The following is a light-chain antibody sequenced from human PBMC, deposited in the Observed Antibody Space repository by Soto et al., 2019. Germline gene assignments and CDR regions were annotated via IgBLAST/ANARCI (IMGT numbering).Light chain of an antibody. V-gene: IGLV2-8*01. Sequence: QSALTQPPSASGAPGQSVTISCTGTSSDVVDYNYVSWYQQYPGKAPKLMIYEVSKRPSGVPDRFSGSKSGNTASLTVSGLQAEDEADYYCSSYAGSNNWVFGGGTKLTVL. CDR2: EVS. CDR1: SSDVVDYNY. CDR3: SSYAGSNNWV. J-gene: IGLJ3*02.